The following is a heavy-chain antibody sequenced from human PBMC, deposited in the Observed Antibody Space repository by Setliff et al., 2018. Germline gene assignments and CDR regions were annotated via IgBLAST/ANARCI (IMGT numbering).Heavy chain of an antibody. D-gene: IGHD3-22*01. CDR2: INPTGGST. V-gene: IGHV1-46*01. CDR1: GYTFTSYY. Sequence: GASVKVSCKASGYTFTSYYMHWVRQAPGQGLEWMGLINPTGGSTSYAQKFQGRVTMTRDTSTSTVFMELSSLRSEDTAVYYCARDRNDNYESSGYYYAGGYNWLDPWGQGTLVTVSS. J-gene: IGHJ5*02. CDR3: ARDRNDNYESSGYYYAGGYNWLDP.